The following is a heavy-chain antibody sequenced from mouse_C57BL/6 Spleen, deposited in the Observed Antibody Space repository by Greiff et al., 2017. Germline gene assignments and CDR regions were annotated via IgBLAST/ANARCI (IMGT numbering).Heavy chain of an antibody. V-gene: IGHV2-9-1*01. Sequence: VKLVESGPGLVAPSQSLSITCTVSGFSLTSYAISWVRQPPGKGLEWLGVIWTGGGTNYNSALKSRLSIRKDNSKSQVFLRMNRLQTDDTARYYCAISKLGPGFAYWGQGTLVTVSA. D-gene: IGHD4-1*01. J-gene: IGHJ3*01. CDR3: AISKLGPGFAY. CDR2: IWTGGGT. CDR1: GFSLTSYA.